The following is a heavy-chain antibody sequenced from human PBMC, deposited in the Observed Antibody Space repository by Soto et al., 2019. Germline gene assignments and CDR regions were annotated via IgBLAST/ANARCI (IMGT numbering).Heavy chain of an antibody. CDR1: GGSISSSSYY. CDR3: VASIAAAGIRDYYYGMDV. V-gene: IGHV4-39*01. J-gene: IGHJ6*02. D-gene: IGHD6-13*01. Sequence: PSETLSLTCTVSGGSISSSSYYWGWIRQPPGKGLEWIGSIYYSGSTYYNPSLKSRVTISVDTSKNQFSLKLSSVTAADTAVYYCVASIAAAGIRDYYYGMDVWGQGTTVT. CDR2: IYYSGST.